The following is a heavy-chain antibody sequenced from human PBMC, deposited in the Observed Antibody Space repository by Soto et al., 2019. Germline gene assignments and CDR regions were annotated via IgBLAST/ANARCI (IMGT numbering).Heavy chain of an antibody. J-gene: IGHJ4*02. CDR1: GFSFGSYA. CDR3: ARWSYLDY. CDR2: ISGSDGKT. D-gene: IGHD3-3*01. Sequence: AGWSLRLSCAASGFSFGSYALSWVRQAPGKGLEWVSTISGSDGKTFYADSVKGRFSISRDTSQSTLYLQMNSLRADDTAMYYCARWSYLDYWGQGTRVTVYS. V-gene: IGHV3-23*01.